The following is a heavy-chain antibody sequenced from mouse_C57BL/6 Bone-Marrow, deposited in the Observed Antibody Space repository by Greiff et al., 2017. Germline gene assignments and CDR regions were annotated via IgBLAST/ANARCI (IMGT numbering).Heavy chain of an antibody. CDR3: ARKGNDGYYGGFAY. CDR1: GYTFTSYW. J-gene: IGHJ3*01. Sequence: QVQLQQPGAELVKPGASVKLSCTASGYTFTSYWITWVKQRPGQGLEWIGAIYPGSGSTNYNEKFKSKATLTVDTSSSTAYMQLSSLTSEDSAVYYCARKGNDGYYGGFAYWGQGTLVTVSA. V-gene: IGHV1-55*01. D-gene: IGHD2-3*01. CDR2: IYPGSGST.